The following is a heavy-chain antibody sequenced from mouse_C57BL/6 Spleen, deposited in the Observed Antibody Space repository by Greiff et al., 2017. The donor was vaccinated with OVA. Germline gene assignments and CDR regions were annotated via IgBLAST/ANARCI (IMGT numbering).Heavy chain of an antibody. J-gene: IGHJ3*01. CDR2: ISGGGGNT. D-gene: IGHD1-1*01. Sequence: EVHLVESGGGLVKPGGSLKLSCAASGFTFSSYTMSWVRQTPEKRLEWVATISGGGGNTYYPDSVKGRFTISRDNAKNTLYLQMSSLRSEDTALYYCARVGGSTLVAWFAYWGQGTLVTVSA. CDR3: ARVGGSTLVAWFAY. CDR1: GFTFSSYT. V-gene: IGHV5-9*01.